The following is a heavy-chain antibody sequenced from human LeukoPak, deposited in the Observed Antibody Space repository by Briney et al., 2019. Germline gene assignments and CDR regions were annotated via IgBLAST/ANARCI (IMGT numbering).Heavy chain of an antibody. CDR2: ISYDGRNK. J-gene: IGHJ4*02. V-gene: IGHV3-30*18. Sequence: GGSLRLSCAASGFTFNNYGMHWARQAPGKGLEWVAVISYDGRNKHYPDSVKGRFTISRDISTDTLWLQMDSLRTEDTAVYYCAKGPLRGTAAAIDYWGQGTLVTVSS. CDR1: GFTFNNYG. D-gene: IGHD2-2*01. CDR3: AKGPLRGTAAAIDY.